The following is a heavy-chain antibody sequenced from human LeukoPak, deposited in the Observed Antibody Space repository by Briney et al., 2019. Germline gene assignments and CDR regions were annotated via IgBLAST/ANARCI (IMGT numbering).Heavy chain of an antibody. CDR2: ISSSGSTI. D-gene: IGHD2-2*01. CDR3: ARRYCSSTSCLLDY. CDR1: GFTFSSYE. V-gene: IGHV3-48*03. J-gene: IGHJ4*02. Sequence: GGSLRLSCAASGFTFSSYEMNWVRQAPGKGLEWVSYISSSGSTIYYADSVKGRFTISRDNAKNSLDVQMNGLRAEDTAVYYCARRYCSSTSCLLDYWGQGTLVTVSS.